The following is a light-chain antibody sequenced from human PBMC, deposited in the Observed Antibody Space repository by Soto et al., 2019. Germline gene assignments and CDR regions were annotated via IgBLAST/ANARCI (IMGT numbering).Light chain of an antibody. J-gene: IGLJ1*01. Sequence: QSALTQPPSASGSPGQSVTISCTGTSNDVGGYDYVSWYQQHPGKAPKLIIYEVTKRPSGVPDRFSGSKSGNTASLTVSGLQAEDEADYYCCSFAGRNNNPVFGSGTKLTVL. CDR2: EVT. V-gene: IGLV2-8*01. CDR1: SNDVGGYDY. CDR3: CSFAGRNNNPV.